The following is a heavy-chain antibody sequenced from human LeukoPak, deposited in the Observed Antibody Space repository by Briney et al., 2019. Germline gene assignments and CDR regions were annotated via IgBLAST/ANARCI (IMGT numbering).Heavy chain of an antibody. CDR2: INPNSGGT. Sequence: GASVKVSCKASGYTFNSYGISWVRQAPGQGLEWMGWINPNSGGTNHAQKFQGRVTMTRDTSISTAYMELSRLRSDDTAVYYCARVRRDGYNSAFDIWGQGTMVTVSS. D-gene: IGHD5-24*01. J-gene: IGHJ3*02. CDR1: GYTFNSYG. CDR3: ARVRRDGYNSAFDI. V-gene: IGHV1-2*02.